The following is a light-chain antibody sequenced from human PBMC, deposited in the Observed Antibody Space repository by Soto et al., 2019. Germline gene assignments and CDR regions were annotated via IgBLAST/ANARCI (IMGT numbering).Light chain of an antibody. CDR3: CAFAGNYILV. CDR2: DVT. V-gene: IGLV2-11*01. J-gene: IGLJ2*01. CDR1: SSDVGGYDY. Sequence: QSALTQPRSVSGSPGQSVTISCTGTSSDVGGYDYVSWFQQHPGKAPKVIIFDVTKRPSGVPDRFSGSKSGNTASLTISGLQTEDEADYYCCAFAGNYILVFGGGTQLTVL.